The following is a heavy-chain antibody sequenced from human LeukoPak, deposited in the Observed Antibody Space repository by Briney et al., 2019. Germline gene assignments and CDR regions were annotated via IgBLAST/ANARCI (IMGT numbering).Heavy chain of an antibody. CDR3: ARGLIYYGSGSYYPPGDY. D-gene: IGHD3-10*01. V-gene: IGHV4-34*01. Sequence: SETLSLTCAVYGGSFSGYYWSWIRQPPGKGLEWIGEINHSGSPNYNPSLKSRVTISVDTSKNQSSLKLRYVTAADTAVYYCARGLIYYGSGSYYPPGDYWGQGTLVTVSS. CDR2: INHSGSP. J-gene: IGHJ4*02. CDR1: GGSFSGYY.